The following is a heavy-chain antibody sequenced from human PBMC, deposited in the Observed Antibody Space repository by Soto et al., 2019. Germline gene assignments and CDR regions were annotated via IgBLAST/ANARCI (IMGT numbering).Heavy chain of an antibody. CDR3: EREDGVVGVSSAFDS. D-gene: IGHD2-15*01. J-gene: IGHJ4*02. Sequence: EVKLVESGGGLVAPGGSLRLSCVASGFTLTTYTMNWVRQAPGTGLEWVASINGRSNYKYYSDSVKGRFTISRDNAQNSLFLQMGRLGPEDTAIYYCEREDGVVGVSSAFDSWGQGTLVTVSS. V-gene: IGHV3-21*02. CDR2: INGRSNYK. CDR1: GFTLTTYT.